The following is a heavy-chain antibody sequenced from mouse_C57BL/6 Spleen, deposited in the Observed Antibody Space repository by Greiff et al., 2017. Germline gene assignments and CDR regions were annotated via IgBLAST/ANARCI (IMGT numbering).Heavy chain of an antibody. D-gene: IGHD3-2*02. Sequence: EVQLQQSGPELVKPGASVKMSCKASGYTFTDYNMHWVKQSHGKSLEWIGYINPNNGGTSYNQKFKGKATLTVNKSSSTAYMELRSLTSEDSAVYYCARRQLRLRDFDYWGQGTTLTVSS. CDR3: ARRQLRLRDFDY. CDR2: INPNNGGT. V-gene: IGHV1-22*01. J-gene: IGHJ2*01. CDR1: GYTFTDYN.